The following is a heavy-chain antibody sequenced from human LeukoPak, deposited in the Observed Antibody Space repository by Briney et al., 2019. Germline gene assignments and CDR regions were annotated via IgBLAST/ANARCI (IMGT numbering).Heavy chain of an antibody. J-gene: IGHJ6*03. V-gene: IGHV4-39*07. CDR3: ARVANYHYYYMDV. Sequence: SETLSLTCTVSGGAITSSNNYWGWIRQPPGKGLEWIGEINHSGSTNYNPSLKSRVTISVDTSKNQFSLKLSSVTAADTAVYYCARVANYHYYYMDVWGKGTTVTVSS. CDR1: GGAITSSNNY. CDR2: INHSGST.